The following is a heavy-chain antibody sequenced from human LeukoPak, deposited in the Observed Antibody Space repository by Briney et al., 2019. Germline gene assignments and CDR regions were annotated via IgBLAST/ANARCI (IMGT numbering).Heavy chain of an antibody. V-gene: IGHV3-53*01. J-gene: IGHJ4*02. CDR3: ARVMNAPRGGDPPTAYFDS. Sequence: GGSLRLSCAASGLTVSSNCMSWVRQAPGKGLEWVSFIYSGGNTYYADSVKGRFTLFRDNSINIMYLQMSSLRAEDTALYFCARVMNAPRGGDPPTAYFDSWGQGTLVTVSS. CDR1: GLTVSSNC. CDR2: IYSGGNT. D-gene: IGHD4-17*01.